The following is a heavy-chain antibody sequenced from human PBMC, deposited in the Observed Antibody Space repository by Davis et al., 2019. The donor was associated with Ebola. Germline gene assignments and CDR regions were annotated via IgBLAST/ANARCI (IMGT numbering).Heavy chain of an antibody. CDR2: INHSGST. Sequence: MPSETLSLTFAVYGGSFRGYYWYWIRQPPAKGLEWIGEINHSGSTNYNPSLKSRVTISVDTSKNQFSLKLSSVTAADTAVYYCARALGYCRFDPRGQGTLVTVSS. CDR3: ARALGYCRFDP. V-gene: IGHV4-34*01. J-gene: IGHJ5*02. D-gene: IGHD2-15*01. CDR1: GGSFRGYY.